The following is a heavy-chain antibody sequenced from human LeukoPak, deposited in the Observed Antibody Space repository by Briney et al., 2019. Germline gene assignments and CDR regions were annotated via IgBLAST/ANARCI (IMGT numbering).Heavy chain of an antibody. CDR1: GYTFTSYG. CDR2: IIPIFDTT. V-gene: IGHV1-69*05. Sequence: SVKVSCKASGYTFTSYGISWVRQAPGHGLEWMGGIIPIFDTTNYAPKFQGRVSITTDESTNTTYMELTSLTSEDTAIYYCATDKEVAGLFDYWGQGTLVSVSS. D-gene: IGHD6-19*01. CDR3: ATDKEVAGLFDY. J-gene: IGHJ4*02.